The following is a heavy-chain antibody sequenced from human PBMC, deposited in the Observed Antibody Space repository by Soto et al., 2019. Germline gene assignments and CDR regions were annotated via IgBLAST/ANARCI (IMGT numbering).Heavy chain of an antibody. Sequence: SETLSHTCAVSGVSISSGNWWTWVRQTPQRGLEYIGEIFHDGTANYYPSFERRVAISVDTSKNQFSLKLTSVTAADTAIYFCARLVYDTRLNYMYFDFWGQGALVTVSS. CDR2: IFHDGTA. J-gene: IGHJ4*02. D-gene: IGHD3-10*01. V-gene: IGHV4-4*02. CDR3: ARLVYDTRLNYMYFDF. CDR1: GVSISSGNW.